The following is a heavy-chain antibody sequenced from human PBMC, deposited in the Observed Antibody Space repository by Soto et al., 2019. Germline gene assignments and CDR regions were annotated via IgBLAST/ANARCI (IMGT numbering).Heavy chain of an antibody. CDR2: VYYTGST. CDR3: ARDNSEGYIPLFDY. CDR1: GGSVNSGSYY. V-gene: IGHV4-61*01. D-gene: IGHD5-18*01. J-gene: IGHJ4*02. Sequence: SETLSLTCTVSGGSVNSGSYYWSWIRQPPGRGLEWIGYVYYTGSTNYNPSLKSRVTMSVDTSRSQFSLKLSSVTAADTAVYYSARDNSEGYIPLFDYCGQGTLVTVYS.